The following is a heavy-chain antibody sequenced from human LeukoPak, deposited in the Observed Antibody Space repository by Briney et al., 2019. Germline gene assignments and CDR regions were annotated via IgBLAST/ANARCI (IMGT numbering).Heavy chain of an antibody. CDR3: ARDLFSWAGGFDY. Sequence: SQTLSLTCTVSGGSISSGSYYWRWIRQPAGKGLGWIGRIYTSGRTNPHPSLKSRVTISVDTSKNQFSLKLSSVTDAATAVYYWARDLFSWAGGFDYWGQGTLVTVSS. V-gene: IGHV4-61*02. CDR1: GGSISSGSYY. J-gene: IGHJ4*02. CDR2: IYTSGRT. D-gene: IGHD3-10*01.